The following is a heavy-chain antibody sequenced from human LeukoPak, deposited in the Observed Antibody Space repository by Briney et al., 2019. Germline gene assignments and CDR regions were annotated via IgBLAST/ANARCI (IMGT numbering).Heavy chain of an antibody. J-gene: IGHJ5*02. V-gene: IGHV1-69*02. D-gene: IGHD2-2*01. CDR2: IIPILGIA. Sequence: SVKVSCKASGGTFGSYTISWVRQAPGQGLEWMGRIIPILGIANYAQKFQGRVTITADKSTSTAYMELSSLRSEDTAVYYCARGLHIVVVPAASEADWFDPWGQGTLVTVSS. CDR1: GGTFGSYT. CDR3: ARGLHIVVVPAASEADWFDP.